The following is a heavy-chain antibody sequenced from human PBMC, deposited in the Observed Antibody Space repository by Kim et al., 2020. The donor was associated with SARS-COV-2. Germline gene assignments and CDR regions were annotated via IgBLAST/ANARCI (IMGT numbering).Heavy chain of an antibody. D-gene: IGHD4-17*01. J-gene: IGHJ6*02. V-gene: IGHV1-69*13. CDR2: IIPIFGTA. Sequence: SVKVSCKASGGTFSSYAISWVRQAPGQGLEWMGGIIPIFGTANYAQKFQGRVTITADESTSTAYMELSSLRSEDTAVYYCARAGGGSTTVTTLYGMDVWGQGTTVTVSS. CDR3: ARAGGGSTTVTTLYGMDV. CDR1: GGTFSSYA.